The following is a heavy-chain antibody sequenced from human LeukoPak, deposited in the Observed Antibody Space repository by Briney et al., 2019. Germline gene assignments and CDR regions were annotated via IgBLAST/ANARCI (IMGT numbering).Heavy chain of an antibody. D-gene: IGHD6-19*01. Sequence: GGSLRLSCAASGFTLSSYAMSWVRQTPGKGLEWVSGISGSGGSTYYADSVKGRFTTSRDNSKNTLYLQMNSLRAEGTAVYYCATVPIAVAADFDYWGQGTLVTVSS. CDR2: ISGSGGST. CDR1: GFTLSSYA. V-gene: IGHV3-23*01. CDR3: ATVPIAVAADFDY. J-gene: IGHJ4*02.